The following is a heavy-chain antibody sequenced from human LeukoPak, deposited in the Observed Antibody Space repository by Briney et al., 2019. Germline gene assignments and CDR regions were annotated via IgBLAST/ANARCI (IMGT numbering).Heavy chain of an antibody. V-gene: IGHV3-23*01. CDR1: GFTFSSYA. CDR3: AKDRQFQWLTPFDY. Sequence: GGSLRLSCEASGFTFSSYAMSWVRQAPGKGLEWVSAISGSGGSTYYADSVKGRFTISRDNSKNTLYLQMNSLRAEDTAVYYCAKDRQFQWLTPFDYWGQGTLVTVSS. D-gene: IGHD6-19*01. J-gene: IGHJ4*02. CDR2: ISGSGGST.